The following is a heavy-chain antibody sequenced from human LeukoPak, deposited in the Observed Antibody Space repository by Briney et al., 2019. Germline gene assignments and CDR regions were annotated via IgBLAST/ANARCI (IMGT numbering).Heavy chain of an antibody. V-gene: IGHV4-39*01. Sequence: SETLSLTCTVSGGSISSSSDFWGWVRQPPGKGLEWIGSILYSGNTYYNPSLKSRVTISVDTSKNQFSLTLSSVTAADTAVYYCARRDYYYYYMDVWGKGTAVTVSS. CDR1: GGSISSSSDF. CDR2: ILYSGNT. CDR3: ARRDYYYYYMDV. J-gene: IGHJ6*03.